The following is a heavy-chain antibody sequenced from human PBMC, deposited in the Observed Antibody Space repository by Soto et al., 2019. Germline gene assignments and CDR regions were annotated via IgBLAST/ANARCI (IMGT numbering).Heavy chain of an antibody. CDR2: ISYDGSNK. J-gene: IGHJ6*02. Sequence: LRLSCAASGFTFSSYGIHWVRQAPGKGLEWVAVISYDGSNKYYADSVKGRFTISRDNSKNTLYLQMNSLRAEDTAVYYCAKDEGTFYYYYGMDVWGQGTTVTVSS. V-gene: IGHV3-30*18. CDR3: AKDEGTFYYYYGMDV. CDR1: GFTFSSYG.